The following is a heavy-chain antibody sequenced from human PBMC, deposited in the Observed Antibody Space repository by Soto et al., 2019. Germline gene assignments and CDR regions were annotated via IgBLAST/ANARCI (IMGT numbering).Heavy chain of an antibody. J-gene: IGHJ4*02. Sequence: QVQLVESGGGLVKPGGSLRLSCAASGFTFSDYHMSWIRQAPGKGLEWVSYISSSSSYTNYADSVKGRFTISRDNAKNSLYLQMNSLRAEDTAVYYCARDTYDSSGYYSGVRDYWGQGTLVTVSS. D-gene: IGHD3-22*01. CDR3: ARDTYDSSGYYSGVRDY. V-gene: IGHV3-11*06. CDR1: GFTFSDYH. CDR2: ISSSSSYT.